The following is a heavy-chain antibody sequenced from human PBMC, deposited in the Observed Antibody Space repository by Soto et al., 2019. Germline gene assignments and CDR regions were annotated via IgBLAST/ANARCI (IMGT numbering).Heavy chain of an antibody. CDR1: GFTFSSYW. J-gene: IGHJ3*02. CDR2: IKQDGSEK. Sequence: EVQLVESGGGLVQPGGSLRLSCAASGFTFSSYWMSWVRQAPGKGLEWVANIKQDGSEKYYVDSVKGRFTISRDNAKNSLYLQMNSLRAEGTAVYYCAREDDYGDYSRAFDIWGQGTMVTVSS. CDR3: AREDDYGDYSRAFDI. D-gene: IGHD4-17*01. V-gene: IGHV3-7*01.